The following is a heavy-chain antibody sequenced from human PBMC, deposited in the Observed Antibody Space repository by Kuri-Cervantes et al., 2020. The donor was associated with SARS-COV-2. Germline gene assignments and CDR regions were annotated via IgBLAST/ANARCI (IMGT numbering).Heavy chain of an antibody. Sequence: ASVKVSCKASGYTFTGYYMHWVRQAPGQGLEWMGWINPNSGGTNYAQKFQGWVTMTRDTSISTAYMELSRLRSDDTAVYYCARGGPGYSSSWYLYCYYGMDVWGQGTTVTVSS. D-gene: IGHD6-13*01. CDR2: INPNSGGT. V-gene: IGHV1-2*04. J-gene: IGHJ6*02. CDR3: ARGGPGYSSSWYLYCYYGMDV. CDR1: GYTFTGYY.